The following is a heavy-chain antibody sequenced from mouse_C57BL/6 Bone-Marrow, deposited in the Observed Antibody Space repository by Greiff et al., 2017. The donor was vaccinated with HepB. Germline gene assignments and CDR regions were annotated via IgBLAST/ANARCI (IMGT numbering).Heavy chain of an antibody. V-gene: IGHV14-4*01. Sequence: VQLQQSGAELVRPGASVKLSCTASGFTFKDDYMHWVKQRPEQGLEWIGWIDPENGDTEYASKFQGKATITADTSSNTAYLQLSSLTSEDTAFYYCTAFDGTCYWGQGTTLTVSS. D-gene: IGHD2-3*01. J-gene: IGHJ2*01. CDR3: TAFDGTCY. CDR1: GFTFKDDY. CDR2: IDPENGDT.